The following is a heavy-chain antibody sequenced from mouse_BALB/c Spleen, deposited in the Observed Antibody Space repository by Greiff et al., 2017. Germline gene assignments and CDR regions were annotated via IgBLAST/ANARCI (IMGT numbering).Heavy chain of an antibody. J-gene: IGHJ4*01. Sequence: EVKLVESGGGLVQPGGSLKLSCAAPGFDFSRYWMSWVRQAPGKGLEWIGEINPDSSTINYTPSLKDKFIISRDNAKNTLYLQMSKVRSEDTALYYCARHYYGYVDYAMDYWGQGTSVTVSS. CDR3: ARHYYGYVDYAMDY. D-gene: IGHD1-2*01. CDR2: INPDSSTI. CDR1: GFDFSRYW. V-gene: IGHV4-1*02.